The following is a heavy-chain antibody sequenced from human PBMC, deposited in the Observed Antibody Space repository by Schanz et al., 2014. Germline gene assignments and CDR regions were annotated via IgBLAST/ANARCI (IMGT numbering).Heavy chain of an antibody. J-gene: IGHJ3*01. Sequence: VQLVESGGGVVRPGGSLRLSCAGSGFTFSNYAIHWVRQAPGKGLEWVSNISSSSSTIYYADSVKGRFTISSDNAKNSLYLQMNSLTAEDTGVYYSARGREVVAKIFDVWGQGTMVTVSS. D-gene: IGHD3-22*01. CDR1: GFTFSNYA. CDR3: ARGREVVAKIFDV. CDR2: ISSSSSTI. V-gene: IGHV3-48*01.